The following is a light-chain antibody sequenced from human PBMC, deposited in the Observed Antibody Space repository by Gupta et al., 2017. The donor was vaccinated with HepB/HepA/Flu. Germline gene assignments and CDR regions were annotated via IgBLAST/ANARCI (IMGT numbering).Light chain of an antibody. CDR2: GAA. V-gene: IGKV3-20*01. CDR1: QSVSSSY. CDR3: QQYGSSPPFT. Sequence: EIVLTPSPGTLSLSPGERATLSCSASQSVSSSYLAWYHQKPGQAPRLLIYGAASRSTGIPDRFSGSGSGTDFTLTISRLEPEDFAVYYCQQYGSSPPFTFGPGTKVDIK. J-gene: IGKJ3*01.